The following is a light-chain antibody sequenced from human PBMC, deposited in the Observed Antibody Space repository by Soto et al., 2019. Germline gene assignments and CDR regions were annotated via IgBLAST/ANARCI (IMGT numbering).Light chain of an antibody. CDR2: GAS. CDR3: LQYNSDPRT. Sequence: DIQMTQSPSTLSASVGDRVTITCRASQSISNRLAWYQQKPGKAPKVLIFGASTLQSGVPSTFSGSASGTEFTLTISSLQPEDFATYYCLQYNSDPRTFGQGTKVDIK. V-gene: IGKV1-5*01. J-gene: IGKJ1*01. CDR1: QSISNR.